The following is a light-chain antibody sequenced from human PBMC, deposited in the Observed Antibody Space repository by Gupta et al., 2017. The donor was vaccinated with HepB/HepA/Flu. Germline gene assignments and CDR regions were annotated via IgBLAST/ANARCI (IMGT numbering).Light chain of an antibody. CDR3: NSRDSSGNNLAV. J-gene: IGLJ2*01. CDR1: SLRSYY. CDR2: GKN. V-gene: IGLV3-19*01. Sequence: SSELTQDPAVSVALGQTVRITCQGDSLRSYYASWYQQKPGQAPVLVIYGKNNRPSGSPDRFSCSNSGNTASLTITGAQGEDEADYYCNSRDSSGNNLAVFGGGTKLTVL.